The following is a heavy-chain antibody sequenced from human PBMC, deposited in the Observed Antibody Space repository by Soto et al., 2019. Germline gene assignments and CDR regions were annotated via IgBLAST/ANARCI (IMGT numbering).Heavy chain of an antibody. CDR2: IDYSGST. V-gene: IGHV4-39*01. Sequence: SETLSLTCTVSGGSITSSSYYWGWIRHPPGKGLEWIGSIDYSGSTYYDPSLKSRVTKSVDTSKNQFSLKLSSVTAADTAVYYCARQGYSGHDPIDYWGQGAVVTVSS. CDR1: GGSITSSSYY. CDR3: ARQGYSGHDPIDY. D-gene: IGHD5-12*01. J-gene: IGHJ4*02.